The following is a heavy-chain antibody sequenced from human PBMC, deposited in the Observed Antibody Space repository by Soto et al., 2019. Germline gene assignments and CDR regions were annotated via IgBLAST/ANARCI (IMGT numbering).Heavy chain of an antibody. D-gene: IGHD2-21*02. Sequence: SETLSLTCSVSGGSISSGYYYWSWIRQPPGKGLEWIGSIYYSGSTYNNPSPRSRVSMSIDTSKDQFSLKLKSVTAADTALYFCARQRTSVVTQAYFDVWGPGSLVTVSS. CDR3: ARQRTSVVTQAYFDV. V-gene: IGHV4-39*01. CDR1: GGSISSGYYY. CDR2: IYYSGST. J-gene: IGHJ4*02.